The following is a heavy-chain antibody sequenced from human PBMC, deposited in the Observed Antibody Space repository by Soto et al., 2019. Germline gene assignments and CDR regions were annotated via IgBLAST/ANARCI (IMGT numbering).Heavy chain of an antibody. Sequence: SVKVSCKASGFTFTSPAVQWVRQARGQRLEWIGWIVVGSGNTNYAQKFQERVTITRDMSTSTAYMELSSLRSEDTAVYYCAADIGLGFDPWGQGTLVTVSS. J-gene: IGHJ5*02. CDR1: GFTFTSPA. CDR2: IVVGSGNT. V-gene: IGHV1-58*01. CDR3: AADIGLGFDP. D-gene: IGHD3-16*01.